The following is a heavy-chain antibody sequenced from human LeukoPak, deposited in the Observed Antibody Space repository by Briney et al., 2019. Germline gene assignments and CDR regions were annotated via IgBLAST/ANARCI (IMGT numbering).Heavy chain of an antibody. CDR1: GDSVSSNSAA. J-gene: IGHJ3*02. D-gene: IGHD2-15*01. CDR2: TYYRSKWYN. V-gene: IGHV6-1*01. CDR3: ARGDCSSGTCYSDGAFDI. Sequence: SQTLSLTCVISGDSVSSNSAAWNWIRQSPSRGLEWLGRTYYRSKWYNESALSVKSRILINPDTAKNHFSLQLNSVTPEDTAVYYCARGDCSSGTCYSDGAFDIWGQGTVVTVSS.